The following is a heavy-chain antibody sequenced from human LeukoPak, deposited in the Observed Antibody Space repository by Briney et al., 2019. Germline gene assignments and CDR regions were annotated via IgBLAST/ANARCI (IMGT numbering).Heavy chain of an antibody. CDR2: ISGSGGST. CDR1: GFTFSSYA. Sequence: PGGSLRLSCAASGFTFSSYAMSWVRQAPGKGLEWVSAISGSGGSTYYADSVKGRFTISRDNSKNTLYLQMNSLRAEDTAVYYCAKEPYSSSWREESWFDPWGQGTLVTVSS. J-gene: IGHJ5*02. D-gene: IGHD6-13*01. V-gene: IGHV3-23*01. CDR3: AKEPYSSSWREESWFDP.